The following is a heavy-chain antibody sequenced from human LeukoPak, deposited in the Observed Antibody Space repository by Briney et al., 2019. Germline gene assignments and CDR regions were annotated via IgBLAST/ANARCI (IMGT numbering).Heavy chain of an antibody. J-gene: IGHJ3*02. CDR1: GGSFSGYY. CDR2: INHSGST. D-gene: IGHD3-10*01. Sequence: QASETLSLTCAVYGGSFSGYYWSWIRQPLGKGLEWIGEINHSGSTNYNPSLKSRVTISVDTSKNQFSLKLSSVTAADTAVYYCARDRQFPYYYGSGSYYKSAFDIWGQGTMVTVSS. V-gene: IGHV4-34*01. CDR3: ARDRQFPYYYGSGSYYKSAFDI.